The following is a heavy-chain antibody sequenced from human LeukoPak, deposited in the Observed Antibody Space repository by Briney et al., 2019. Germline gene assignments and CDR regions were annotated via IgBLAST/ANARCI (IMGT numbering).Heavy chain of an antibody. D-gene: IGHD6-13*01. CDR3: ARADRYSSSPGDS. CDR1: GFRLTTYG. V-gene: IGHV3-30*02. CDR2: IPFDGSDE. Sequence: GGSLRLSCEVSGFRLTTYGTHWVRQAPGKGLEWVAYIPFDGSDEYYVDSVKGRFSISRDNSKNTLFLQMDSLRPEDTAVYYCARADRYSSSPGDSWGQGTLVTVSS. J-gene: IGHJ4*02.